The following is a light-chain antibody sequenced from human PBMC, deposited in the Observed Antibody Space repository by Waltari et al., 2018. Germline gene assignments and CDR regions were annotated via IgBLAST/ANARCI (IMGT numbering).Light chain of an antibody. CDR1: QGIDNW. CDR2: AAY. CDR3: QQAKSFPIT. J-gene: IGKJ5*01. Sequence: DIQMTQSPSSVSASIGDRVTITCRASQGIDNWLAWYQQKPGKAPKLLISAAYNLHSGVPSGFSGSRSETEFTLTINNLQPEDFATYFCQQAKSFPITFGQGTQLEIK. V-gene: IGKV1-12*01.